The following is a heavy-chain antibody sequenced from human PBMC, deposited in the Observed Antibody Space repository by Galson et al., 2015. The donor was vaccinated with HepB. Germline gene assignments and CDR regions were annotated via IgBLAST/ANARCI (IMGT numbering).Heavy chain of an antibody. CDR2: IRSKANSYAT. Sequence: SLRLSCAASGFTFSGSAMHWVRQASGKGLEWVGRIRSKANSYATAYATSVKGRFTISRDDSKNTAYLQMNSLKTEDTAVYYCTRHIEVAVAGTSYFDYWGQGTLVTVSS. V-gene: IGHV3-73*01. CDR3: TRHIEVAVAGTSYFDY. J-gene: IGHJ4*02. D-gene: IGHD6-19*01. CDR1: GFTFSGSA.